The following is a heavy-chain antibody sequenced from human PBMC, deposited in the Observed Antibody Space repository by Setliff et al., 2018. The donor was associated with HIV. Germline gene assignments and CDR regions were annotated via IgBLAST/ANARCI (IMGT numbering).Heavy chain of an antibody. Sequence: GGSLRLSCAASGFIFSSYAMHWVRQAPGKGPEWVAVMSYDGNNKYYADSVKGRFTISRDNAKNSLYLQMNSLRAEDTAVYYCARDDHGALMGVIIRYYYMDVWGKGTTVTVSS. D-gene: IGHD3-10*01. J-gene: IGHJ6*03. V-gene: IGHV3-30*07. CDR3: ARDDHGALMGVIIRYYYMDV. CDR1: GFIFSSYA. CDR2: MSYDGNNK.